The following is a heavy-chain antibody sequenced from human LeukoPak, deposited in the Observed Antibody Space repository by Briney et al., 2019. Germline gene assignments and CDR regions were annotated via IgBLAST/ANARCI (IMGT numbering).Heavy chain of an antibody. D-gene: IGHD3-3*01. CDR3: AVLLRFLEWLPGYYMDV. J-gene: IGHJ6*03. CDR2: ISDSGGST. Sequence: GGSLRLSCAASGFTFRTYAMSWVRQAPGKGLEWGSIISDSGGSTYYADSVKGRFTMSRDNSKNTLYLQMNSLIAEDTAVYYCAVLLRFLEWLPGYYMDVWGKGTTVTVSS. CDR1: GFTFRTYA. V-gene: IGHV3-23*01.